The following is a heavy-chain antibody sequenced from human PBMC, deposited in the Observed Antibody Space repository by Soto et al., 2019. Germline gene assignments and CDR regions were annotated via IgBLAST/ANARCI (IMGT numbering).Heavy chain of an antibody. Sequence: ASVKVSCKASGYSVSDYFIQWVRQAPGQGLEWVAWINPKTAATNYAKKFQGRVSLTWDTSSSTAYMELTRLRPDDTAVYYCARIKGGLDFYNGMDVWGQGTTVTVSS. D-gene: IGHD3-16*01. CDR2: INPKTAAT. CDR3: ARIKGGLDFYNGMDV. J-gene: IGHJ6*02. V-gene: IGHV1-2*02. CDR1: GYSVSDYF.